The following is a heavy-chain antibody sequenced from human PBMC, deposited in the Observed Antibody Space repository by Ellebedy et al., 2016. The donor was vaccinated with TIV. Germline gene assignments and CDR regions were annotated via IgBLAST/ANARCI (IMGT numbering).Heavy chain of an antibody. Sequence: SETLSLXXSVSGASISSDYWSWIRQPPGRGLEWTGWIHYGGSTNYNPSLKSRVTLLLDTSRSQFSLKLGSVTAADTAVYYCVRSEGYAMDVWGQGTTVTVSS. V-gene: IGHV4-59*01. CDR3: VRSEGYAMDV. CDR2: IHYGGST. CDR1: GASISSDY. J-gene: IGHJ6*02.